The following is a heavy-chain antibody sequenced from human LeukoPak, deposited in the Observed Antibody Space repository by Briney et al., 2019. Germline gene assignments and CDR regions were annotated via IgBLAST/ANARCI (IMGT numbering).Heavy chain of an antibody. Sequence: GGSLRLSCAASGFTFSSYWMSWVRQAPGKGLEWVANIKQDGSEKYYVDSVKGRFTISRDNAKNSLYLQMNSLRAEDTAVYYCARDGAAFSGYDWYYYMDVWGKGTTVTVSS. D-gene: IGHD5-12*01. V-gene: IGHV3-7*01. CDR1: GFTFSSYW. CDR2: IKQDGSEK. J-gene: IGHJ6*03. CDR3: ARDGAAFSGYDWYYYMDV.